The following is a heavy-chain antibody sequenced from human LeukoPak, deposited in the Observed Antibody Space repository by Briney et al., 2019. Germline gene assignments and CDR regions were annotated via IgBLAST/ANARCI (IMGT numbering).Heavy chain of an antibody. D-gene: IGHD5-18*01. V-gene: IGHV5-51*03. J-gene: IGHJ4*02. Sequence: GESPKISCKASGYRFGTFWMGWVRQMPGKGLEWIGIVFPDDSDTRYSPSFRGQVTISADKSSKTAHLQWRSLKASDTAIYFCVRSDVGYSYGYLDYWGQGTQVTVSA. CDR1: GYRFGTFW. CDR3: VRSDVGYSYGYLDY. CDR2: VFPDDSDT.